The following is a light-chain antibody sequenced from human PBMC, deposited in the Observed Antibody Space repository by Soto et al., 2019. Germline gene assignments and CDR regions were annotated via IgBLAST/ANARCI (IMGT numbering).Light chain of an antibody. CDR1: QSVRSTF. V-gene: IGKV3-20*01. Sequence: VLPQSPDTLSLSPGDRVTLSCRASQSVRSTFLASYQQKPGQAPRLLIYGASNRATGIPDRFSGSASGTDFTLTISRLEPDDSAVYYCQQYHDSPMNTFGQGTKLEIK. CDR3: QQYHDSPMNT. CDR2: GAS. J-gene: IGKJ2*01.